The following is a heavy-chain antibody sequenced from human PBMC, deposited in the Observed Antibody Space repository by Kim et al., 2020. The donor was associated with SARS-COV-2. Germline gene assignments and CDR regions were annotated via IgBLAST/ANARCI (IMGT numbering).Heavy chain of an antibody. Sequence: GTNYAQKFQGRVTRTRDTSISTAYMELSRLRSDDTAVYYCARESEAGFDPWGQGTLVTVSS. CDR3: ARESEAGFDP. J-gene: IGHJ5*02. V-gene: IGHV1-2*02. CDR2: GT.